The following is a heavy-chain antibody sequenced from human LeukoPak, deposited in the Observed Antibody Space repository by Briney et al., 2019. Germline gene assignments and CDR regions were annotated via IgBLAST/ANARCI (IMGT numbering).Heavy chain of an antibody. V-gene: IGHV4-39*07. D-gene: IGHD5-24*01. CDR3: ARDGYNIGYWYFDL. J-gene: IGHJ2*01. CDR1: GGSISSSSYY. CDR2: IYYSGST. Sequence: SETLSLTCTVSGGSISSSSYYWGWIRQPPGKGLEWIGSIYYSGSTYYNPSLKSRVTISVDTSKNQFSLKLSSVTAADTAVYYCARDGYNIGYWYFDLWGRGTLVTVSS.